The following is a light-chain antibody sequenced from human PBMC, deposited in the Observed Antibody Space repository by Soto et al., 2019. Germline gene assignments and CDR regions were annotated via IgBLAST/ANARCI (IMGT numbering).Light chain of an antibody. Sequence: EIVLTHSPGTLSLSPCERATLSSRASQSVSSSYLAWYQQKPGQAPRLLIYGASSRATGIPDRFSGSGSGTDFTLTISRLEPEDFATYYCLQDNMYPLTFGGGTKVDIK. CDR1: QSVSSSY. V-gene: IGKV3-20*01. CDR2: GAS. J-gene: IGKJ4*01. CDR3: LQDNMYPLT.